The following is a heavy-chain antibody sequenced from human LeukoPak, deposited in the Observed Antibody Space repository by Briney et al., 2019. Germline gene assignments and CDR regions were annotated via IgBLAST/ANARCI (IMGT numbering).Heavy chain of an antibody. CDR1: GFTFSSYA. J-gene: IGHJ4*02. Sequence: GRSLRLSCAASGFTFSSYAMHWVRQAPGKGLEWVAVISYDGSNKYYADSVKGRFTISRDNSKNTMYLQMNSLRAEDTAVYYCARVSSEHTVAPFDYWGQGTLVTVSS. V-gene: IGHV3-30-3*01. CDR3: ARVSSEHTVAPFDY. CDR2: ISYDGSNK. D-gene: IGHD2-21*01.